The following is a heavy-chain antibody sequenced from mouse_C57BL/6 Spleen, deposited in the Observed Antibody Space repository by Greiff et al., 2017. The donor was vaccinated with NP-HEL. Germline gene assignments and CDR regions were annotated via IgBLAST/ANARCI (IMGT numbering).Heavy chain of an antibody. CDR3: ARRSNYEGYAMDY. V-gene: IGHV5-9*01. J-gene: IGHJ4*01. D-gene: IGHD2-5*01. CDR1: GFTFSSYT. CDR2: ISGGGGNT. Sequence: EVQVVESGGGLVKPGGSLKLSCAASGFTFSSYTMSWVRQTPEKRLEWVATISGGGGNTYYPDSVKGRFTISRDNAKNTLYLQMSSLRSEDTALYYCARRSNYEGYAMDYWGQGTSVTVSS.